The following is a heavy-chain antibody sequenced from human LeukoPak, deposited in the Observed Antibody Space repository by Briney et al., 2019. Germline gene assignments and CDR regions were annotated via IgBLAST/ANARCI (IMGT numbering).Heavy chain of an antibody. D-gene: IGHD1-26*01. CDR1: GLTFSSHW. J-gene: IGHJ2*01. Sequence: GGSLRLSCAASGLTFSSHWMHWVRQAPGKGLEWVAVISYDGSNKYYADSVKGRFTISRDNSKNTLYLQMNSLRAEDTAVYYCAKEGAGWGGSYSIHWYFDLWGRGTLVTVSS. CDR3: AKEGAGWGGSYSIHWYFDL. V-gene: IGHV3-30*18. CDR2: ISYDGSNK.